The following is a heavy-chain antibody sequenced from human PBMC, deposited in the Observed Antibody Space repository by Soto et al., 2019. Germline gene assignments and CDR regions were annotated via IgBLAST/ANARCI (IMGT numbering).Heavy chain of an antibody. D-gene: IGHD3-3*01. CDR1: GFTFSSYS. CDR3: ARDRDKFWSGPGHEAFDI. CDR2: ISSSSSYI. J-gene: IGHJ3*02. Sequence: GGSLRLSCAASGFTFSSYSMHWVRQAPGKGLEWVSSISSSSSYIYYADSVKGRFTISRDNAKNSLYLQMNSLRAEDTAVYYCARDRDKFWSGPGHEAFDIGGQGAMVTVAS. V-gene: IGHV3-21*01.